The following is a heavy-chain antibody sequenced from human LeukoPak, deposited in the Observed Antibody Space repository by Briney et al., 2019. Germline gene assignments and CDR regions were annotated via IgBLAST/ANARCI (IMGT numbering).Heavy chain of an antibody. Sequence: SETLSLTCTVSGGPISTSSYYWSWIRQPPGKGLEWIGEIDHSGSTNYNPSLKSRVTISVDTSKNQFSLKLSSVTAADTAVYYCAATGGYCSSTSCYAPFGYWGQGTLVTVSS. CDR1: GGPISTSSYY. CDR2: IDHSGST. CDR3: AATGGYCSSTSCYAPFGY. J-gene: IGHJ4*02. D-gene: IGHD2-2*01. V-gene: IGHV4-39*07.